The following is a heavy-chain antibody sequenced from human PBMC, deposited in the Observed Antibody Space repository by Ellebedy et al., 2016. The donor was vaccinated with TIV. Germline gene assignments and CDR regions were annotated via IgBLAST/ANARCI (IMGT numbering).Heavy chain of an antibody. CDR2: IYYSGST. Sequence: SETLSLTCTVSGGSISSSSYYGVWFRQSPREGLEWIGSIYYSGSTYYNPSLKSRITISVDTSKNQFSLKLSSVTAADTAMYYCTRGGTSYSDYWGQGTLVTVSS. CDR1: GGSISSSSYY. CDR3: TRGGTSYSDY. V-gene: IGHV4-39*07. J-gene: IGHJ4*02. D-gene: IGHD1-1*01.